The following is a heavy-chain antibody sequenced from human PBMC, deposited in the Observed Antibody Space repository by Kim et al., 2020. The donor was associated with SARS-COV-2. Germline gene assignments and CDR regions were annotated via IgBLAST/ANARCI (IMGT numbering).Heavy chain of an antibody. J-gene: IGHJ4*02. CDR2: IHYTGRA. CDR1: GDSISRSGYY. V-gene: IGHV4-39*07. Sequence: SETLSLTCSVSGDSISRSGYYWAWIRQPPGKGLEWIGSIHYTGRAYSKPSLSSRVTILIDTSKNQFSLRLSSVTAADTAVYYCVREVIESSRSYWGQGTLVTVSS. CDR3: VREVIESSRSY. D-gene: IGHD2-21*01.